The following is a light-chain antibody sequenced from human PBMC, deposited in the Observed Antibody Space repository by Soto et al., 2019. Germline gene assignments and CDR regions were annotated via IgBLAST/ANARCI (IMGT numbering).Light chain of an antibody. CDR2: ATS. CDR3: QQYGRSPYT. V-gene: IGKV3-20*01. CDR1: QSVSTND. Sequence: EIVLTQSPGTLSLSPGERVTLSCRASQSVSTNDLLWYQQKPGQAPRLLIYATSNRATGIPDRFSGSGSGTDFTLTIRRLEPEDFAVYYCQQYGRSPYTFGPGTKLEIK. J-gene: IGKJ2*01.